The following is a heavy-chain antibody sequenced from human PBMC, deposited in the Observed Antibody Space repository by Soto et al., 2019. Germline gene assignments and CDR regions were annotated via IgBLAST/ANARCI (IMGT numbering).Heavy chain of an antibody. CDR3: ARWSDNKVVDP. V-gene: IGHV3-33*01. Sequence: QGQLVESGGGVVQPGKSLRLSCEASGFTFRNHGMHWVRQAPGKGLEWLAVIWYDGSEKYYADSVKGRFTISRDNPKKTLYLQMNRLTFDDTAVYYCARWSDNKVVDPWGQGTVVKVS. D-gene: IGHD1-1*01. CDR1: GFTFRNHG. CDR2: IWYDGSEK. J-gene: IGHJ5*02.